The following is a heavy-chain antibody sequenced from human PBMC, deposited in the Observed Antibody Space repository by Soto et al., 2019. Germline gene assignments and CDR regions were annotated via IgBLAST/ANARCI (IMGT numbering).Heavy chain of an antibody. D-gene: IGHD3-10*01. CDR2: INHSGST. CDR3: ARGVYYGSGSYYSYYYGMDV. CDR1: GGSFSGYY. Sequence: SETLSLTCAVYGGSFSGYYWIWIGQPPGKGLEWIGEINHSGSTNYNPSLKSRVTISVDTSKNQFSLKLSSVTAADTAVYYCARGVYYGSGSYYSYYYGMDVWGQGTTVTVSS. V-gene: IGHV4-34*01. J-gene: IGHJ6*02.